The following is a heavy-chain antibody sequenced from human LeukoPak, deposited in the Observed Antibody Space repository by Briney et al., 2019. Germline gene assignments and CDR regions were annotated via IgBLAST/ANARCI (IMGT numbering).Heavy chain of an antibody. CDR3: AKDRGSSGYYYFDY. D-gene: IGHD3-22*01. J-gene: IGHJ4*02. Sequence: PGGSLRLSCAASGFTFSSYVMTWVRQAPGKGLEWVSGISSSAASTYYADSVKGRFTISRDNSKSTLYLQMNSLRAEDTAVYYCAKDRGSSGYYYFDYWGQGTLVTVSS. CDR2: ISSSAAST. V-gene: IGHV3-23*01. CDR1: GFTFSSYV.